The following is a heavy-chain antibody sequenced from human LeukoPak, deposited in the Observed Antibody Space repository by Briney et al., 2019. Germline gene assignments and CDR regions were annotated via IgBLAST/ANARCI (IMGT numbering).Heavy chain of an antibody. V-gene: IGHV3-23*01. CDR2: ISGGGGST. D-gene: IGHD3-10*01. J-gene: IGHJ4*02. CDR3: AKRGPIYSASPGNYFDY. Sequence: GGSLRLSCAASGFTFSNYAMSWVRQAPGKGLEWVSTISGGGGSTYYADSVKGRFTISRDNSKNTLYLQMNSLRAEDTAIYYCAKRGPIYSASPGNYFDYWGQGTLVTVSS. CDR1: GFTFSNYA.